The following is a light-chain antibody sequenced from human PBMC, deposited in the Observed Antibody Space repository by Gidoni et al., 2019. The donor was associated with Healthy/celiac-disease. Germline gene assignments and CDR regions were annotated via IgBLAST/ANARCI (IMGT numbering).Light chain of an antibody. CDR1: QSVSSY. V-gene: IGKV3-11*01. CDR2: DAS. J-gene: IGKJ4*01. Sequence: EIVLTQSPATRSLSQGERATLSCRASQSVSSYLAWYQQKPGQAPRLLIYDASNRATGIPSRFSGSGSGTDFTLTISSLEPEDFAVYYCQQRSNWPRTFGGGTKVEIK. CDR3: QQRSNWPRT.